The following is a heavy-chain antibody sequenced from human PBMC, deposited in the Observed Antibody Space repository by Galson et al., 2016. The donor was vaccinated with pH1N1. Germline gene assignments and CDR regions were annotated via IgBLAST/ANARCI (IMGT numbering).Heavy chain of an antibody. Sequence: QSGAEVKKPGESLKISCKGSGYSFTTSWIGWVRQMPGKGLEWMGIIYAGDSDTRYSPSFQGQVTISVDKSINTAYLPWSSLEASDTAMHYCAVCHGSATASVWVDYWGQGTLVTVSS. CDR2: IYAGDSDT. CDR1: GYSFTTSW. CDR3: AVCHGSATASVWVDY. V-gene: IGHV5-51*01. D-gene: IGHD3-16*01. J-gene: IGHJ4*02.